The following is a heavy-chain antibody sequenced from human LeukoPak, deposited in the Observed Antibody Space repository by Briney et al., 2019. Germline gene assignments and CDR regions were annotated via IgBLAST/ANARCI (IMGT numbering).Heavy chain of an antibody. CDR3: SRENGAFSPFGY. CDR2: ISLTGLT. J-gene: IGHJ4*02. CDR1: GGSISNTNW. Sequence: SETLSLTCGVSGGSISNTNWWCWVRQPPGQGLEWIGEISLTGLTHYNPSLESRVTVSLGKSKNQPSLNLTSVTAADTAVYYGSRENGAFSPFGYWGQGILVTV. V-gene: IGHV4-4*02. D-gene: IGHD2-8*01.